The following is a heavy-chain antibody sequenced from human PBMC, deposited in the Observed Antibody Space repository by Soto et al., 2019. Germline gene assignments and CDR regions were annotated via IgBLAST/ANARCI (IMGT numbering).Heavy chain of an antibody. CDR2: ISSSSSYI. CDR3: ARGAIVATIYYYYGMDV. CDR1: EFALSGYS. Sequence: FPRLPCSAAEFALSGYSLNLDRQAQVKGLEWVSSISSSSSYIYYADSVKGRFTISRDNAKNSLYLQMNSLRAEDTAVYYCARGAIVATIYYYYGMDVWGQGT. J-gene: IGHJ6*02. V-gene: IGHV3-21*01. D-gene: IGHD5-12*01.